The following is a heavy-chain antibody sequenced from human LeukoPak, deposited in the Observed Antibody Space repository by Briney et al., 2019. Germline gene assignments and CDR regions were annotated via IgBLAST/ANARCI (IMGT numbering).Heavy chain of an antibody. CDR2: IYTSGST. CDR3: ARGLWFGDENPPYFDY. Sequence: SETLSLTCTVSGGSISSSNYYWNWIRQPAGKGLEWIGRIYTSGSTNYNPSLKSRVTISVDTSKNQFSLKLSSVTAADTAVYYCARGLWFGDENPPYFDYWGQGTLVTVSS. D-gene: IGHD3-10*01. V-gene: IGHV4-61*02. CDR1: GGSISSSNYY. J-gene: IGHJ4*02.